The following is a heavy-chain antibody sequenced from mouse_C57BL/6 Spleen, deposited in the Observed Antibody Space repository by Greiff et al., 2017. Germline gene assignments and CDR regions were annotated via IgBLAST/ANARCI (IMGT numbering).Heavy chain of an antibody. CDR1: GYTFTSYT. CDR3: ARDGPDWYFDV. D-gene: IGHD2-3*01. Sequence: QVQLQQSGAELARPGASVKMSCKASGYTFTSYTMHWVKQRPGQGLEWIGYINPSSGYTKYNQKFKDKATLTADKSSSTAYMQLSSLTSEDSAVDDCARDGPDWYFDVWGTGTTVTVSS. J-gene: IGHJ1*03. V-gene: IGHV1-4*01. CDR2: INPSSGYT.